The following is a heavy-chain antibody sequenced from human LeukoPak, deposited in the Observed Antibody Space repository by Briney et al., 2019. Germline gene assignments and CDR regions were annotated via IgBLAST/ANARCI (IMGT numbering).Heavy chain of an antibody. V-gene: IGHV3-74*01. CDR3: ARDSRYYYDSRNYDNVAFDM. J-gene: IGHJ3*02. CDR2: ISSDGSTT. CDR1: GFTFSSYW. D-gene: IGHD3-10*01. Sequence: GGSLRLSCAASGFTFSSYWMHWVRQGPGKGLVWVSRISSDGSTTSYADSVKGRFTISRDNAKNTLYLQMNSLRVEDTAVYYCARDSRYYYDSRNYDNVAFDMWGQGTMVTVSA.